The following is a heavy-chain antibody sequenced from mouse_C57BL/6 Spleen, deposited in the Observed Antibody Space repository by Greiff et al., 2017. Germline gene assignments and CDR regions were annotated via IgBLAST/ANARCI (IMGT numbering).Heavy chain of an antibody. Sequence: VQLKESGPELVKPGASVKISCKASGYSFTGYYMNWVKQSPEKSLEWIGEINPSTGGTTYNQKFKAKATLTVDKSSSTAYMQLKSLTSEDSAVYYCARHYSDYWGQGTTLTVSS. CDR3: ARHYSDY. CDR2: INPSTGGT. V-gene: IGHV1-42*01. J-gene: IGHJ2*01. CDR1: GYSFTGYY.